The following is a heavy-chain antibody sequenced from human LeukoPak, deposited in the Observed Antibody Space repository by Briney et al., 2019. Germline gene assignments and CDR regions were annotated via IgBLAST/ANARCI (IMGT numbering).Heavy chain of an antibody. V-gene: IGHV3-30*04. CDR1: GFTFSSYA. CDR3: VSMVRGIGY. CDR2: ISYDGSNK. D-gene: IGHD3-10*01. J-gene: IGHJ4*02. Sequence: PGGSLRLSCAASGFTFSSYAMHWVRQAPGKGLEWVAVISYDGSNKYYEDSVKGRFTISRDNSKNTQYLQMNSLRAEDTAVYYCVSMVRGIGYWGQGTLVTVSS.